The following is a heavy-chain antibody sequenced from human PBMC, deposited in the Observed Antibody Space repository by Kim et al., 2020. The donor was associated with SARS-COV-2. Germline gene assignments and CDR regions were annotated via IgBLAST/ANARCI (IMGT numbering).Heavy chain of an antibody. V-gene: IGHV3-30*04. CDR1: GFTFSSYA. CDR3: ASPRYCSSTSCYRGLDY. Sequence: GGSLRLSCAASGFTFSSYAMHWVRQAPGKGLEWVAVISYDGSNKYYADSVKGRFTISRDNSKNTLYLQMNSLRAEDTAVYYCASPRYCSSTSCYRGLDY. J-gene: IGHJ4*01. D-gene: IGHD2-2*02. CDR2: ISYDGSNK.